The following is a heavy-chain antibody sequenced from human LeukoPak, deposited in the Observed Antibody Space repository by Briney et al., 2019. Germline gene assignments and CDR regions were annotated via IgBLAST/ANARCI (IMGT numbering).Heavy chain of an antibody. J-gene: IGHJ4*02. CDR3: ASPGYDILTGYYY. Sequence: PSETLSLTCTVSGGSISSANYYWSWIRQPAGKGLEWIGRIDTSGSATYNPSLKSRVTISVDTSKNQFSLKLSSVTAADTAVYYCASPGYDILTGYYYWGQGTLVTASS. CDR2: IDTSGSA. CDR1: GGSISSANYY. D-gene: IGHD3-9*01. V-gene: IGHV4-61*02.